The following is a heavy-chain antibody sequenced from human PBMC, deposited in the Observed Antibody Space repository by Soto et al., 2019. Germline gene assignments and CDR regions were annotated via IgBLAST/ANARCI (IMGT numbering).Heavy chain of an antibody. CDR1: GFKFSMFG. J-gene: IGHJ5*02. CDR2: ISSSSATI. V-gene: IGHV3-48*02. Sequence: ELLLQESGGELVQPGGSLRLSCVASGFKFSMFGMNWVHQAPGKGLEWIAYISSSSATIMYGGSVEGRFTVSRDNAENSLFLQMKSLRDEDTAVYYCARDKGGTVAGFNWFDPWGHGTLVTVST. D-gene: IGHD6-19*01. CDR3: ARDKGGTVAGFNWFDP.